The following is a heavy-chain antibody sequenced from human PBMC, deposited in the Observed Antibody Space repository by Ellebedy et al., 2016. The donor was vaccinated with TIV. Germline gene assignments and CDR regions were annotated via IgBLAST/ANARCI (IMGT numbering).Heavy chain of an antibody. CDR2: ISSSSNNI. CDR3: TRDRIVGATSYGF. J-gene: IGHJ4*02. Sequence: GESQKISCAGSGFSFSSYNMNWVRQAPGKGLEWVSYISSSSNNIYYSDSVKGRFTISRDNAKNSLYLQMNSLRAEDTAVYYCTRDRIVGATSYGFWGQGTLVTVSS. V-gene: IGHV3-21*01. CDR1: GFSFSSYN. D-gene: IGHD1-26*01.